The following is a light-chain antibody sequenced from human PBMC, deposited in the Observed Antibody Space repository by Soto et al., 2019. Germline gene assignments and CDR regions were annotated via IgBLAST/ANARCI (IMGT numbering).Light chain of an antibody. CDR1: QDIKNY. V-gene: IGKV1-17*03. CDR3: QHYNSYSEA. Sequence: IQMTQSPSAMSASVGDRVTITCRASQDIKNYLAWFQQKPGKVPKRLIYDASNLETGVPSRFSGSGSGTEFTLTISSLQPDDFATYYCQHYNSYSEAFGQGTKVDIK. CDR2: DAS. J-gene: IGKJ1*01.